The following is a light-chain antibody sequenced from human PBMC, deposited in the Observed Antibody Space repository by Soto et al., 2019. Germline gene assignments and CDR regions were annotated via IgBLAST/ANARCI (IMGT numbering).Light chain of an antibody. Sequence: QSALTQPASVSGSPGQSITISCTGTSSDVGGYNYVSWYQQHPGKAPKLIIYEVSNRPSGVSNRFSGSKSGNTASLTISGLQAHDDADYYCSSYTSSSTQVFGGGTKLTVL. CDR1: SSDVGGYNY. V-gene: IGLV2-14*01. J-gene: IGLJ2*01. CDR3: SSYTSSSTQV. CDR2: EVS.